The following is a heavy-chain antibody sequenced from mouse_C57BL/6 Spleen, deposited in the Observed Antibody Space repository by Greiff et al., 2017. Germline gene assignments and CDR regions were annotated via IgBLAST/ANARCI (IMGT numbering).Heavy chain of an antibody. D-gene: IGHD1-1*01. V-gene: IGHV1-74*01. CDR1: GYTFTSYW. CDR3: AIDYGSPWYFDV. CDR2: IHPSDSDT. J-gene: IGHJ1*03. Sequence: VQLQQPGAELVKPGASVKVSCKASGYTFTSYWMHWVKQRPGQGLEWIGRIHPSDSDTNYNQKFKGKATLTVDKSSSTAYMQRSSLTSEDSAVXDCAIDYGSPWYFDVWGTGTTGTVSS.